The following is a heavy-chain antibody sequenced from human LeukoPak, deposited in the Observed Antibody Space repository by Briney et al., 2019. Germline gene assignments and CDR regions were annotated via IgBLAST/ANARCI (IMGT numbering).Heavy chain of an antibody. CDR3: ASEAYCSGGSCSAYFDY. CDR1: GYTFTSYD. D-gene: IGHD2-15*01. Sequence: ASVKVSCKASGYTFTSYDINWVRQATGQGLEWMGWMNPNSGNTGYAQKFQGRVTMTRNTSISTAYMELSSLRSEDTAVYYCASEAYCSGGSCSAYFDYWGQGTLVTVSS. CDR2: MNPNSGNT. J-gene: IGHJ4*02. V-gene: IGHV1-8*01.